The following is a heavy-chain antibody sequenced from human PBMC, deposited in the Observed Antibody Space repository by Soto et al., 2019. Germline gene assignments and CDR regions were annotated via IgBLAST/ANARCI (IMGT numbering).Heavy chain of an antibody. V-gene: IGHV3-72*01. CDR2: IRNKAASHTT. Sequence: GGALRVSYAASGVMFSQYCMDWVRHALGKGLEWVGRIRNKAASHTTEYAASVKGRFTISRDDSKNSLYLQLNSLKSEDTAVYYCASGQNSFALWG. CDR3: ASGQNSFAL. J-gene: IGHJ2*01. CDR1: GVMFSQYC.